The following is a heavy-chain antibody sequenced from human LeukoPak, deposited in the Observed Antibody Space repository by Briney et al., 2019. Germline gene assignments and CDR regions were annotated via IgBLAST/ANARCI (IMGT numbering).Heavy chain of an antibody. D-gene: IGHD3-10*01. V-gene: IGHV1-69*13. J-gene: IGHJ4*02. Sequence: SVKVSCKASGGTFRSAAMSWVRQAPRQGLEWVGHIILMFGTTTYAQKFQGRVTITADESTRTVHMELNSLTSDDTAIYYCTRDEHKGSATFNYWGQGTLVIVSS. CDR1: GGTFRSAA. CDR3: TRDEHKGSATFNY. CDR2: IILMFGTT.